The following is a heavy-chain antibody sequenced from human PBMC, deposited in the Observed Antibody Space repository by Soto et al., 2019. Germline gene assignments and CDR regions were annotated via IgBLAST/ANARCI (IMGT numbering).Heavy chain of an antibody. D-gene: IGHD3-16*01. J-gene: IGHJ6*03. V-gene: IGHV3-23*01. CDR2: ISGSGRTT. CDR3: AKFRGPSYSYYYMDV. CDR1: GFTFGTYA. Sequence: HPGGSLRLSCAASGFTFGTYAMKWLRQAPGRGLECVSFISGSGRTTYYADSVKGRFTVSRDNSKNTMYLQMNSLRAEDTALYYCAKFRGPSYSYYYMDVWGKGTTVTVSS.